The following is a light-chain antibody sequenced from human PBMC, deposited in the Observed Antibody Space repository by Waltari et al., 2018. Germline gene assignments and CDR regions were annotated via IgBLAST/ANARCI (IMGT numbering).Light chain of an antibody. Sequence: EIVLTQSPGTLSLSPGERATLSCRASQSVSRSYLAWYQQKPGQAPRLLIYGASSRATGIPDRFSGSGSGTDFTLTISRLEPEDFAVYYCQQYGSSPLLLTFGGGTKVEIK. CDR3: QQYGSSPLLLT. CDR2: GAS. V-gene: IGKV3-20*01. CDR1: QSVSRSY. J-gene: IGKJ4*01.